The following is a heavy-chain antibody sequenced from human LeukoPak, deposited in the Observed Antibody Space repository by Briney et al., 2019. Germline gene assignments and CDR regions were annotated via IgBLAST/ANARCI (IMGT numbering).Heavy chain of an antibody. J-gene: IGHJ3*02. CDR2: IIPILGIA. Sequence: SVTVSCKASGGTFSIYAISWVRQAPGQGLEWMGRIIPILGIANYAQKFQGRVTITADKSTSTAYMELSRLRSDDTAVYYCAKIFGCSSTSCYDAFDIWGQGTMVTVSS. V-gene: IGHV1-69*04. CDR1: GGTFSIYA. D-gene: IGHD2-2*01. CDR3: AKIFGCSSTSCYDAFDI.